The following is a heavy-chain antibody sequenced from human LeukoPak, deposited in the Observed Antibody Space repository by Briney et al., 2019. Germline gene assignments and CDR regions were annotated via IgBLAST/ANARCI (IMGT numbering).Heavy chain of an antibody. V-gene: IGHV5-51*01. CDR2: IYPGDSDT. Sequence: GESLKISCKGSGYSFTSYWIGWVRQMPGKGPEWMGIIYPGDSDTRYSPSFQGQVTISADKSISTAYLQWSSLKASDTAMYYCARHAYNYYCGSGSYPSWFDPWGQGTLVTVSS. J-gene: IGHJ5*02. D-gene: IGHD3-10*01. CDR3: ARHAYNYYCGSGSYPSWFDP. CDR1: GYSFTSYW.